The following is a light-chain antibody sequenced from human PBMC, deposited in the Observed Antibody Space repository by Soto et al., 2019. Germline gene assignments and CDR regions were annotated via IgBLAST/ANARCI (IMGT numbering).Light chain of an antibody. CDR2: DVS. CDR1: RSDVGRYNY. V-gene: IGLV2-11*01. Sequence: SVLAQPRSVSGAPGQSVTLSCTGNRSDVGRYNYVSWYQHHPGKAPKLMIYDVSTRPSGVPDRFSGSKSGTTASLTISGLQAEDEADYYCCSYAGSPYVFGTGTKVTVL. CDR3: CSYAGSPYV. J-gene: IGLJ1*01.